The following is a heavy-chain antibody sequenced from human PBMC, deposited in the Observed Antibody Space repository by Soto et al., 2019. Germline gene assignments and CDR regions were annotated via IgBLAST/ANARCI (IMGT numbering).Heavy chain of an antibody. Sequence: PSETLSLTCAVYGGSFSCYYWSWIRQPPGKGLEWIGEINHSGSTNYNPSLKSRVTISVDTSKNQFSLKLSSVTAADTAVYYCARAEGEDYGDYVYYYYGMDVWGQGTTVTVSS. CDR3: ARAEGEDYGDYVYYYYGMDV. CDR1: GGSFSCYY. J-gene: IGHJ6*02. D-gene: IGHD4-17*01. CDR2: INHSGST. V-gene: IGHV4-34*01.